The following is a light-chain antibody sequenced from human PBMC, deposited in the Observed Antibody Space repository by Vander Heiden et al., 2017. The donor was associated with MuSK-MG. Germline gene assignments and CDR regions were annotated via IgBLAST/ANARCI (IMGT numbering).Light chain of an antibody. V-gene: IGKV3-11*01. J-gene: IGKJ4*01. CDR2: DAS. Sequence: EIVLTQSPATLSLSPGERATLSCRASQSVSSYLALYQQKPGQDPRLLIYDASNRDIGIPVRFSGSGSGTDFTLTSSSREPEDFAVYYCQQRSNLITFGGGTKVEIK. CDR1: QSVSSY. CDR3: QQRSNLIT.